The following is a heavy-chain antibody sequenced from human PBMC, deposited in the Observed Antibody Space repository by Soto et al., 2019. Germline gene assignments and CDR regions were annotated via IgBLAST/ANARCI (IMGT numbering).Heavy chain of an antibody. Sequence: QVQLQESGPGLVKPSQTLSLTCTVSGGSISSGGYYWSWIRQHPGQGLERIGYIYYSGSTYYNPSLKSRVTDSVDTLKNQFSLKLSSVTAADTAVYYCARDPPDYDILSGYYRGGMDVWGQGTTVTVSS. CDR2: IYYSGST. CDR1: GGSISSGGYY. J-gene: IGHJ6*02. D-gene: IGHD3-9*01. CDR3: ARDPPDYDILSGYYRGGMDV. V-gene: IGHV4-31*03.